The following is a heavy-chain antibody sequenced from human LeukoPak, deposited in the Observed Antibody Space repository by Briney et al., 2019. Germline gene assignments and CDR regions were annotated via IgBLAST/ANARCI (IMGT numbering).Heavy chain of an antibody. V-gene: IGHV4-39*01. J-gene: IGHJ4*02. CDR1: GGSISGSSYH. CDR3: APTYSYTRGGYDY. D-gene: IGHD5-18*01. Sequence: SETLSLTCTVSGGSISGSSYHWGWIRQPPGKGLEWIGSINYSWHTYYNPSLESRVTISVDSSKNQFSLNVASVTAADTALYYCAPTYSYTRGGYDYWGPGTLVTVSS. CDR2: INYSWHT.